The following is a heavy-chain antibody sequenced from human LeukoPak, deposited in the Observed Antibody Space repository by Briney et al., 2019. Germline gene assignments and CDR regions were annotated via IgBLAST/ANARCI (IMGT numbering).Heavy chain of an antibody. Sequence: PSETLSLTCTVSGGSISSSSYYWGWIRQPPGKGLEWIGSIYYSGSTYYNPSLKSRVTISVDTSKNQFSKNQFSLKLSSVTAADTAVYYCAISEGGLVPVTGHYWGQGTLVTVSS. CDR2: IYYSGST. J-gene: IGHJ4*02. CDR3: AISEGGLVPVTGHY. D-gene: IGHD3-16*01. CDR1: GGSISSSSYY. V-gene: IGHV4-39*01.